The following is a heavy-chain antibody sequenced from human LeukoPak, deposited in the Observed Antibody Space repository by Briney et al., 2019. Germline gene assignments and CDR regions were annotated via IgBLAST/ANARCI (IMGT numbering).Heavy chain of an antibody. CDR1: GFTFSSYA. CDR3: ARDYFDSSDYPQTYYYYYMDV. CDR2: ISSTSTFI. V-gene: IGHV3-21*01. Sequence: GGSLRLSCAASGFTFSSYAMSWVRQAPGKGLEWVASISSTSTFIYSADSVKGRFTISRDTAKNSLFLQMNSLRAEDTAIYYCARDYFDSSDYPQTYYYYYMDVWGKGTTVTVSS. D-gene: IGHD3-22*01. J-gene: IGHJ6*03.